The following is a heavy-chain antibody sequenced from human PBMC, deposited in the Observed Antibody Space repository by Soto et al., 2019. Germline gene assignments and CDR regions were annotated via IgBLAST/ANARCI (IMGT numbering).Heavy chain of an antibody. V-gene: IGHV3-48*02. Sequence: EVQLVESGGNLVQPGGSLRLSCAASGFTFSSHNMNWVRQTPVKGLEWVSLISSGSSSKYYADSVRGRFTISRDNTQNSLYLQMNSLRDEDTAVYFCVRGDTSGWDFDLWGQGTLVTVSS. CDR1: GFTFSSHN. CDR3: VRGDTSGWDFDL. D-gene: IGHD6-19*01. CDR2: ISSGSSSK. J-gene: IGHJ4*02.